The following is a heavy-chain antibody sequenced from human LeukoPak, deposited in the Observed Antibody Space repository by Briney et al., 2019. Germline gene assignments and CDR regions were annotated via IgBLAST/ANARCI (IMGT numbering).Heavy chain of an antibody. CDR3: ARGGIGSGSGKVLYYYYYYGMDV. J-gene: IGHJ6*02. Sequence: PSETLSLTCAVYGGSFSGYYWSWIRQPPGKGLEWIGEINHSGSTNYNPSLKSRVTISVDTSKNQFSLKLSSVTAADTAVYYCARGGIGSGSGKVLYYYYYYGMDVWGQGTTVTVSS. CDR2: INHSGST. V-gene: IGHV4-34*01. CDR1: GGSFSGYY. D-gene: IGHD3-10*01.